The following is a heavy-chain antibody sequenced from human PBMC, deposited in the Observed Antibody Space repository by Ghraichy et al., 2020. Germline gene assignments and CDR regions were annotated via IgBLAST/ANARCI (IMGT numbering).Heavy chain of an antibody. CDR3: AKDMDNWNHPTGYYYGMDV. CDR2: ISWNSGNI. Sequence: GGSLRLSCAASGFTFDDYAMHWVRQAPGKGLEWVSDISWNSGNIGYADSVKGRFTISRDNAKTSLYLQMNSLRAEDTALYYCAKDMDNWNHPTGYYYGMDVWGQGTTVTVSS. V-gene: IGHV3-9*01. D-gene: IGHD1-14*01. CDR1: GFTFDDYA. J-gene: IGHJ6*02.